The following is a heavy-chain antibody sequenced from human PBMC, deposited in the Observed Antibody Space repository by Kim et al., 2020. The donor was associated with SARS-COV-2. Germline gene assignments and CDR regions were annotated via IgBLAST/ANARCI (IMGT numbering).Heavy chain of an antibody. J-gene: IGHJ5*02. Sequence: SETLSLTCTVSGGSISSSSYYWGWIRQPPGKGLEWIGSIYYSGSTYYNPSLKSRVTISVDTSKNQFSLKLSSVTAADTALYYCARSYSSSWYWFDPWGQGTLVTVSS. CDR2: IYYSGST. D-gene: IGHD6-13*01. CDR1: GGSISSSSYY. V-gene: IGHV4-39*01. CDR3: ARSYSSSWYWFDP.